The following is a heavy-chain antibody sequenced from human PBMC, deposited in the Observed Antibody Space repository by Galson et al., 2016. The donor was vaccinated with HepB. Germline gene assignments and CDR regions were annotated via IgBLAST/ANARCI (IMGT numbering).Heavy chain of an antibody. CDR3: ARDRPTIFGVQPPFDY. J-gene: IGHJ4*02. Sequence: CKASGYTFTTYGVSWVRQAPGQGLAWMGWISAYNGDTNYAHEVQGRVTMTTDTSTSTAYMELRSLSSDDTAIYYCARDRPTIFGVQPPFDYWGQGTLVTVSS. V-gene: IGHV1-18*04. CDR2: ISAYNGDT. CDR1: GYTFTTYG. D-gene: IGHD3-3*01.